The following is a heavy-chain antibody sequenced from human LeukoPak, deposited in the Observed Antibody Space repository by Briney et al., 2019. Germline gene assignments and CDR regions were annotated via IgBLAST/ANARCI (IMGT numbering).Heavy chain of an antibody. CDR1: GYSISSGYY. Sequence: PSETLSLTCTVSGYSISSGYYWGWIRQPPGKGLEWIGSIYHSGSTYYNPSLKSRVTISVDTSKNQFSLKLSSVTAADTAVYYCARDRGRDYDSSGYVPFDYWGQGTLVTVSS. D-gene: IGHD3-22*01. CDR3: ARDRGRDYDSSGYVPFDY. V-gene: IGHV4-38-2*02. J-gene: IGHJ4*02. CDR2: IYHSGST.